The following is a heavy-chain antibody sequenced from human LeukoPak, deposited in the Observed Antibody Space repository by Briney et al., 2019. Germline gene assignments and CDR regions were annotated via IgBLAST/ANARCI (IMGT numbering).Heavy chain of an antibody. V-gene: IGHV1-8*01. J-gene: IGHJ4*02. CDR1: GYTFTSYD. Sequence: ASVKVSCKAAGYTFTSYDFNWVRQATGQRPEWMGWMSPNSGDTGYAQKFQDRVTVTRNTSISTAYMELSSLRSDDTAVYYCARGPPNWGYDYWGPGTLVTVYS. CDR3: ARGPPNWGYDY. CDR2: MSPNSGDT. D-gene: IGHD7-27*01.